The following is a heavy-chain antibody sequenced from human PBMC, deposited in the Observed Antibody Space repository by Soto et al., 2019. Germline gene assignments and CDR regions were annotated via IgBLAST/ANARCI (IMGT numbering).Heavy chain of an antibody. CDR2: VHDSGNT. CDR3: ASGEIGDTSLGVPTVAYYYGLDV. CDR1: PISVRSGTYY. V-gene: IGHV4-61*01. Sequence: PSETLSLTCTVSPISVRSGTYYWSWIRQPSGQGLEWIRYVHDSGNTKYNPSLKNRVTISVDASKNQFSLKLTSVTAADTGVYYCASGEIGDTSLGVPTVAYYYGLDVWGQGTTVTVSS. D-gene: IGHD3-3*01. J-gene: IGHJ6*02.